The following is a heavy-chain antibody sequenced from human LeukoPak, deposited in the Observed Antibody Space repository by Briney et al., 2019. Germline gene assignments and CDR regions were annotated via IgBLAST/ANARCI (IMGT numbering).Heavy chain of an antibody. CDR3: ARDPYSGSYGADYYYYMDV. Sequence: GGSLRLSCAASGFTFSSYAMSWVRQAPGLGLDWVSAISGSGGSTYYADSVKGRFTISRDNSKNTLYLQMNSLRAEDTAVYYCARDPYSGSYGADYYYYMDVWGKGTTVTISS. D-gene: IGHD1-26*01. CDR2: ISGSGGST. V-gene: IGHV3-23*01. CDR1: GFTFSSYA. J-gene: IGHJ6*03.